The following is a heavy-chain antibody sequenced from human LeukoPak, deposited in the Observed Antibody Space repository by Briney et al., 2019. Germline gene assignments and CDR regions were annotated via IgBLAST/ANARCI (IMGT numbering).Heavy chain of an antibody. Sequence: GGSLRLSCAASGFTFSSNGMSWVRQAPGKGLEWVSAISGSGGSTYYADSVKGRFTISRDNSKNTLYLQMNSLRVEDTAVYYCAKDRGIISDYWGQGTLVTVSS. CDR3: AKDRGIISDY. CDR1: GFTFSSNG. CDR2: ISGSGGST. V-gene: IGHV3-23*01. J-gene: IGHJ4*02. D-gene: IGHD3-10*01.